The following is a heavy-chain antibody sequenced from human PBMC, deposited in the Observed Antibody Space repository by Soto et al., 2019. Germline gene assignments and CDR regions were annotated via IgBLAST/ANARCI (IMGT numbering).Heavy chain of an antibody. Sequence: QVQLVESGGGVVQPGRSLRLSCAASGFTFSHYGIHWVRQAPGKGLEWLAVISYDGSNKHYADSVKGRFTDSRDNSKNTLYLQMNSLRAEDTAVYFCARYSGKYQGPIDYWGQGTLVTVSS. V-gene: IGHV3-30*03. CDR2: ISYDGSNK. CDR3: ARYSGKYQGPIDY. CDR1: GFTFSHYG. J-gene: IGHJ4*02. D-gene: IGHD1-26*01.